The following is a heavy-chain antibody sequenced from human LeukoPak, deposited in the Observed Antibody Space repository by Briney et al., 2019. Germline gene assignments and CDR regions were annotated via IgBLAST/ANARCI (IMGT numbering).Heavy chain of an antibody. CDR3: ARGRSSWYHNWFDP. J-gene: IGHJ5*02. Sequence: ASVKVSCKTSGYTFTTYAIHWVRQAPGQRLEWMGWINAGNGNIKYSQKFQGRVTITRDTSISTAYMELSSLRSEDTAVYYCARGRSSWYHNWFDPWGQGTLVTVSS. D-gene: IGHD6-13*01. CDR2: INAGNGNI. CDR1: GYTFTTYA. V-gene: IGHV1-3*01.